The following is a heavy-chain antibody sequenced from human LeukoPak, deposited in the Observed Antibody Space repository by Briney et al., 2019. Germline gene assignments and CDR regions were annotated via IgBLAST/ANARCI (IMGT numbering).Heavy chain of an antibody. V-gene: IGHV3-21*01. CDR3: ARGLRYFDWLPFDY. D-gene: IGHD3-9*01. CDR1: GFTFSSYS. Sequence: GGSLRLSCAASGFTFSSYSMNWVRQAPGKGLEWVSSISSSSSYIYYADSVKGRFTISRDNAKNSLYLQMNSLRAEDTAVYYCARGLRYFDWLPFDYWGQGTLVTVSS. CDR2: ISSSSSYI. J-gene: IGHJ4*02.